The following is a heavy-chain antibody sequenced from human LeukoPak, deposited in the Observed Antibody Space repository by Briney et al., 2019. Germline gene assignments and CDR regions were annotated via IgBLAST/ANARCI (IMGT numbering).Heavy chain of an antibody. J-gene: IGHJ6*02. V-gene: IGHV3-7*01. CDR1: GFTFSSYW. Sequence: WGSLSLSCAASGFTFSSYWMTWVRQAPGKGLEWVASIKQDGSEKYYVDSVKGRFSISRDNAKNSLYLQMNSLRAEDTAVYYCARDIYYGVDVWGQRTPVTVSS. CDR2: IKQDGSEK. CDR3: ARDIYYGVDV.